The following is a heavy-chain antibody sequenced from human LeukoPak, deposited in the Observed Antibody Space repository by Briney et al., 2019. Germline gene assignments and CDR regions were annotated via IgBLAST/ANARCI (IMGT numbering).Heavy chain of an antibody. CDR2: ISSSSTTT. CDR3: ARGGSGYSAYDFDY. D-gene: IGHD5-12*01. J-gene: IGHJ4*02. V-gene: IGHV3-48*01. Sequence: PGGSLRLTCAAPGFTFSGYSMNWVRQAPGKGLEWVSYISSSSTTTYYTDPVKGRFTISRDNAKKSLFLQMNSLRAEDTAVYYCARGGSGYSAYDFDYWGQGILVTVSS. CDR1: GFTFSGYS.